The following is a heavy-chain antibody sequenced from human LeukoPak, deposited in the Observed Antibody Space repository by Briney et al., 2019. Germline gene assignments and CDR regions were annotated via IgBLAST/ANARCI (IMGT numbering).Heavy chain of an antibody. CDR3: ARRFIAADGTELHGGWFDP. V-gene: IGHV5-51*01. CDR2: IYPGDSDT. CDR1: GYSFTSYW. Sequence: GQSLKISCKGSGYSFTSYWIALMRQMPGKGLEWMGIIYPGDSDTRYSPSFQGQVTISADKSISTAYLQWSSLKASDTAMYYCARRFIAADGTELHGGWFDPWGQGTMVTVSS. J-gene: IGHJ5*02. D-gene: IGHD6-13*01.